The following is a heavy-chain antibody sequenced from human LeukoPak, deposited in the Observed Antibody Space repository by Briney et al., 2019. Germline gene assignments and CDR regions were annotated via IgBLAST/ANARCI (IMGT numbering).Heavy chain of an antibody. CDR3: AHRRPGHLTGWDNSYFDN. CDR2: IYWDDDK. Sequence: SGPTLLIPTQTLTLTCTFSGFSLYSSGVGVGWIRQPPGRALEWLAVIYWDDDKRYNPSLRRRLTMSKDDSRNQVFLVVANMDPVDTATYYCAHRRPGHLTGWDNSYFDNWGPGTLVTVSS. J-gene: IGHJ4*02. D-gene: IGHD1/OR15-1a*01. CDR1: GFSLYSSGVG. V-gene: IGHV2-5*02.